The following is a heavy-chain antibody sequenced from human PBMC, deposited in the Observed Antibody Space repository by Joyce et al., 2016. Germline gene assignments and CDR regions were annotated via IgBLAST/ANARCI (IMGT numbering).Heavy chain of an antibody. Sequence: QVLLVQSGAELKKPGASVKVSCKTSGYTFHTSGISWVRQAPGQGLEWMGWISAYNGHPNYAQKFRGRVTMTTDPSTNTAYLEVKSLRFDDTAVYFCARDMFVFMGTKGGFDYWGQGTLVTVSS. CDR2: ISAYNGHP. CDR1: GYTFHTSG. V-gene: IGHV1-18*01. CDR3: ARDMFVFMGTKGGFDY. J-gene: IGHJ4*02. D-gene: IGHD3-10*02.